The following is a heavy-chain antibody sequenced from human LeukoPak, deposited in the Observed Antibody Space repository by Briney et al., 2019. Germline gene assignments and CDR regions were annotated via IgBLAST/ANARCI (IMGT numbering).Heavy chain of an antibody. CDR1: GGTFSSYA. J-gene: IGHJ4*02. D-gene: IGHD2-8*01. CDR3: ATARGSRGVFDY. Sequence: SVKVSCKASGGTFSSYAISWVRQAPGQGLEWMGGIIPIFGTANYAQKFQGRVTITADESTSTAYMELSALTSEDTATYYCATARGSRGVFDYWGQGTLVTVSS. V-gene: IGHV1-69*13. CDR2: IIPIFGTA.